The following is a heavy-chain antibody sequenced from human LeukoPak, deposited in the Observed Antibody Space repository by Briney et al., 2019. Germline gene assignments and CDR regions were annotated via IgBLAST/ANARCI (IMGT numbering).Heavy chain of an antibody. Sequence: GESLQISCKGSGYSFTSYWIGWVRQMPGKGLEWMGIIYPGDSDTTYSPSFRGQVIISADKSITTAYLQWSSLKASDTAIYYCARHTRHCTSGTCYLNWFNPWGQGTLVTVSS. CDR3: ARHTRHCTSGTCYLNWFNP. CDR1: GYSFTSYW. J-gene: IGHJ5*02. D-gene: IGHD2-15*01. CDR2: IYPGDSDT. V-gene: IGHV5-51*01.